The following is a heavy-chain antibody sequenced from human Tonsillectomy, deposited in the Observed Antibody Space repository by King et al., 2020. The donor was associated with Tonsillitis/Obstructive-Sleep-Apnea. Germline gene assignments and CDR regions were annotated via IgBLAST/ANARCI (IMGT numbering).Heavy chain of an antibody. CDR3: ARGPEGILYRLDV. J-gene: IGHJ6*04. Sequence: VQLVESGGGLVQPGGSLRLSCAASGFTFNNFCMHLVRQAPGKGLGVVSCISGDGATTTYAATAKGRLTISRDNAKNTLYLQMNSRRAEDTSLYYCARGPEGILYRLDVGGKGTTVTVFS. D-gene: IGHD2-21*01. V-gene: IGHV3-74*03. CDR2: ISGDGATT. CDR1: GFTFNNFC.